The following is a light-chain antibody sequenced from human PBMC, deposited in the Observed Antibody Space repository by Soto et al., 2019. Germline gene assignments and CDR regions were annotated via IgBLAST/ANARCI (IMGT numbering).Light chain of an antibody. CDR3: QQYNTYPLT. CDR2: KAS. Sequence: DIQMTQSPSTLSASVGDRVTITCRASQSISNWLAWYQQNPGKAPNLLIYKASSLESGVPSRFSGSGSGTEFTLTISSLQTDDFATYYCQQYNTYPLTFGGGTKVEIK. V-gene: IGKV1-5*03. CDR1: QSISNW. J-gene: IGKJ4*01.